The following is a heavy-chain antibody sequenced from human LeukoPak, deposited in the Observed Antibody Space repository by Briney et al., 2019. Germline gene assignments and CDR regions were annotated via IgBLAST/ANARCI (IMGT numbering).Heavy chain of an antibody. J-gene: IGHJ3*02. V-gene: IGHV4-39*01. CDR3: ARRGQGGGYSLGAFDI. D-gene: IGHD5-12*01. CDR1: GGSISSYY. Sequence: SETLSLTCTVSGGSISSYYWGWIRQPPGKGLAWIGSIFYSGSTYYNPSLKSRVTISVDTSKNQFSLKLSSVTAADTAVYYCARRGQGGGYSLGAFDIWGQGTMATVSS. CDR2: IFYSGST.